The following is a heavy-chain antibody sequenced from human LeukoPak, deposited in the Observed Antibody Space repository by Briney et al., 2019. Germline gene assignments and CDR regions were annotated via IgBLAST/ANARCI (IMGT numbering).Heavy chain of an antibody. J-gene: IGHJ5*02. CDR1: GFTFSSYG. V-gene: IGHV3-30*02. CDR3: AKDTMPPKAGFDP. Sequence: PGGSLRLSCAASGFTFSSYGMHWVRQAPGKGLEWVAFIRYDGSNRYYADSVKGRFTISRDNSNNTLYLQMNSLRDEDMAEYYCAKDTMPPKAGFDPWGQGTLVTVSS. CDR2: IRYDGSNR. D-gene: IGHD2-2*01.